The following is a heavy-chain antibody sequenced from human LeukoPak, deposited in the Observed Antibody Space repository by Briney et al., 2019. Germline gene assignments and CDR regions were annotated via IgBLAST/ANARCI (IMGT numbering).Heavy chain of an antibody. CDR2: INPNSGGT. CDR1: GYTFTGYY. J-gene: IGHJ5*02. Sequence: GASVKVSCKASGYTFTGYYMHWVRQAPGQGLEWMGWINPNSGGTNYAQKFQGRVTMTRDTSISTAYMELSRLRSDDTAVYYCARGRCIVVVIATSNWFDPWGQGTLVTVSS. D-gene: IGHD2-21*01. V-gene: IGHV1-2*02. CDR3: ARGRCIVVVIATSNWFDP.